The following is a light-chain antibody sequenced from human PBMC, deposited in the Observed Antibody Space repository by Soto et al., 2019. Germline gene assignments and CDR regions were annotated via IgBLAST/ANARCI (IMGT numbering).Light chain of an antibody. CDR3: QQYADRPRT. CDR1: PRIGSP. V-gene: IGKV3-15*01. CDR2: GAS. Sequence: EIVLTQSPATLSLSPGDRATLSCKASPRIGSPVAWSHQRFGQAPRLLIFGASIRVPTTPASFSGSVSGTEFPLTISSLESDDCAESFGQQYADRPRTFGRETKVEFK. J-gene: IGKJ1*01.